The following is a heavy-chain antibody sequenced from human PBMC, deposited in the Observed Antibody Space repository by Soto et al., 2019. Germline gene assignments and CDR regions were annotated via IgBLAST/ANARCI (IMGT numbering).Heavy chain of an antibody. CDR2: IYYSGST. CDR3: ARTPGGKVANAPNFCY. J-gene: IGHJ4*02. D-gene: IGHD2-21*01. CDR1: GGSISSGGYY. V-gene: IGHV4-31*03. Sequence: QVQLQESGPGLVKPSQTLSLTCTVSGGSISSGGYYWSWIRQHPGKGLEWIGYIYYSGSTYYNPSLQSRVNLTGGHVKKPVPLKVGPVACAGKGRFFFARTPGGKVANAPNFCYWGPGTPGNVSS.